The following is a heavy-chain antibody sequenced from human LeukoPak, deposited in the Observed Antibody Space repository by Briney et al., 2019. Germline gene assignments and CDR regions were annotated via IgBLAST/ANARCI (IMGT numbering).Heavy chain of an antibody. CDR2: ISWNSGSI. CDR1: GFTFDDYA. J-gene: IGHJ4*02. V-gene: IGHV3-9*01. D-gene: IGHD6-19*01. Sequence: GRSLRLSCAASGFTFDDYAMHWVRQAPGKGLEWVSGISWNSGSIGYADSVKGRFTISRDNAKNSLYLQMNSLRAEDTALYYCAKGVALAVAAHFDYWGQGTLVTVSS. CDR3: AKGVALAVAAHFDY.